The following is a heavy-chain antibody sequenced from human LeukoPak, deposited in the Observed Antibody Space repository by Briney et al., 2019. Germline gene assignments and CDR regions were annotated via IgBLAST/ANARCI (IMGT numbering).Heavy chain of an antibody. J-gene: IGHJ4*02. CDR1: GFTFSSYS. D-gene: IGHD3-16*01. CDR3: AREMGGGY. V-gene: IGHV3-48*01. Sequence: PGGSLRLSCAASGFTFSSYSMNWVRQAPGKGLEWVSYISSSSSTIYYAASVKGRFTISRDNAKNSLYLQMNSLTAEDTAVYYCAREMGGGYWGQGTLVTVSS. CDR2: ISSSSSTI.